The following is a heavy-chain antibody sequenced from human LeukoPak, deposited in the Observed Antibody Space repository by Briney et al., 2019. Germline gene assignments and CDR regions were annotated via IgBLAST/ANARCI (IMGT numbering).Heavy chain of an antibody. CDR3: AREGRSFWYFLY. CDR1: GFTVSSNY. V-gene: IGHV3-53*01. J-gene: IGHJ4*02. CDR2: IYSGGST. Sequence: GGSLRLSCAASGFTVSSNYMSWVRQAPGKGLEWVSVIYSGGSTYYADSVKGRFTISRDNSKNTLYLQKNSLRAEDTAVYYCAREGRSFWYFLYWGQGTLVTVSS.